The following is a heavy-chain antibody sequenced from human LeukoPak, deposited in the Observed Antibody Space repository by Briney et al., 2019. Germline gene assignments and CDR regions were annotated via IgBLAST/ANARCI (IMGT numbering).Heavy chain of an antibody. V-gene: IGHV5-51*01. J-gene: IGHJ4*02. D-gene: IGHD3-22*01. Sequence: GESLKISCNGSGYSFPSYWIGWVRQMPGKGLEGMGIIYPDDSDIRYSPSFQGQVTISGDKSTSTAYLQWSSLKASDTAMYYCARGTETGGYYVYWGQGTLVTVSS. CDR2: IYPDDSDI. CDR1: GYSFPSYW. CDR3: ARGTETGGYYVY.